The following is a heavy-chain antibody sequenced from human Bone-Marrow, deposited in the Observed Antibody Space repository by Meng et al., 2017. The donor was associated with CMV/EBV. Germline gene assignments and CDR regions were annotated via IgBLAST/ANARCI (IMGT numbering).Heavy chain of an antibody. D-gene: IGHD3-3*01. J-gene: IGHJ6*02. CDR2: INPNSGGT. V-gene: IGHV1-2*02. Sequence: ASVKVSCKASGYTFTGYYMHWVRQAPGQGLEWMGWINPNSGGTNYAQKFQGRVTMTRDTSISTAYMELSRLRSDDTAVYYCARVAIDYDCWSGYYPYCYYGMDVWGQGTTVTVSS. CDR1: GYTFTGYY. CDR3: ARVAIDYDCWSGYYPYCYYGMDV.